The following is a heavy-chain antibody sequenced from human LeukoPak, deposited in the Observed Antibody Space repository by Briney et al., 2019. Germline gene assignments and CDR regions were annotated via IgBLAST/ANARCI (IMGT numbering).Heavy chain of an antibody. CDR2: IWYDGNNE. J-gene: IGHJ4*02. D-gene: IGHD6-13*01. Sequence: GRSLRLSCAASGFTFSRFGMHWVRQAPGKGLEWVAVIWYDGNNEYNLDSVKGRFSISRDNSKNTLHLQMNSLRAEDTAVYYCARDPSTSWPYYFGYWGQGTLVTVSS. V-gene: IGHV3-33*01. CDR1: GFTFSRFG. CDR3: ARDPSTSWPYYFGY.